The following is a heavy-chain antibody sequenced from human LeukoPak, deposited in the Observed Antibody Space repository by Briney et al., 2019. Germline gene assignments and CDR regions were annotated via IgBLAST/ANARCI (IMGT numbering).Heavy chain of an antibody. Sequence: GGSLRLSCGASGFTFSSYAMSWVRQAPGKGLKWVGRIKSKTDGGTTDYAAPVKGRFTISRDDSKNTLYLQMNSLKTEDTAVYYCTTDLIVVVPAAIDYWGQGTLVTVSS. D-gene: IGHD2-2*01. CDR3: TTDLIVVVPAAIDY. CDR1: GFTFSSYA. V-gene: IGHV3-15*01. J-gene: IGHJ4*02. CDR2: IKSKTDGGTT.